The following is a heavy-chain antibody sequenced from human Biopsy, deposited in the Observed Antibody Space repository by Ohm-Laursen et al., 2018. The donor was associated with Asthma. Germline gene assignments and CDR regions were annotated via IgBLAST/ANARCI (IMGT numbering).Heavy chain of an antibody. CDR1: GGTFSSYA. D-gene: IGHD7-27*01. CDR2: IILIFGTA. Sequence: SVKVSCKTSGGTFSSYAISWVRQAPGQGLEWMGGIILIFGTANYAQKFQGRVTITADESTSTAYMELSSLRSEDTAVYYCARSSHINWGGYFDYWGQGTLVTVSS. J-gene: IGHJ4*02. CDR3: ARSSHINWGGYFDY. V-gene: IGHV1-69*13.